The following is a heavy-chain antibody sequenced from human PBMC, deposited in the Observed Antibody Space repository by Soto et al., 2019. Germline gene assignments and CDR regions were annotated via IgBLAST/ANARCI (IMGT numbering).Heavy chain of an antibody. V-gene: IGHV1-8*01. CDR1: GYTFTSYD. J-gene: IGHJ6*02. D-gene: IGHD4-17*01. CDR2: MNPNSGNT. Sequence: ASVKVSCKASGYTFTSYDINWVRQATGQGLEWMGWMNPNSGNTGYAQKFQGRVTMTRNTSISTAYMELSSLRSEDTAMYYCARRSGDYVIDDYYGMDVWGQGTTVTVSS. CDR3: ARRSGDYVIDDYYGMDV.